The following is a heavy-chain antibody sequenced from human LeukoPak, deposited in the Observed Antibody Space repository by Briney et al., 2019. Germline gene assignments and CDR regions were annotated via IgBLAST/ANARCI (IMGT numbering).Heavy chain of an antibody. Sequence: SETLSLTCTVSGGSISSSSYYWGWIRQPPGKGLEWIGSIYYSGSTYYNPSLKSRVTISVDRSKNQFSLKLISVTAADTAVYFCARETPERYRGSYFDYWGQGTLVTVSS. CDR1: GGSISSSSYY. CDR2: IYYSGST. V-gene: IGHV4-39*07. D-gene: IGHD1-26*01. CDR3: ARETPERYRGSYFDY. J-gene: IGHJ4*02.